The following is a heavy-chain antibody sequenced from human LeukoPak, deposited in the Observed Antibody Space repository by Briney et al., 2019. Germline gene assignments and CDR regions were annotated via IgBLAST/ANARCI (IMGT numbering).Heavy chain of an antibody. CDR3: ARQGRGVTTYYFDY. Sequence: GASVKVSCKASGYTFTSYGISWVRQAPGQGLEWMGWISAYNGNTNYAQKLQGRVTMTTDTSTSTANMELRSLRSDDTAVYYCARQGRGVTTYYFDYWGQGTLVTVSS. D-gene: IGHD3-10*01. J-gene: IGHJ4*02. V-gene: IGHV1-18*04. CDR1: GYTFTSYG. CDR2: ISAYNGNT.